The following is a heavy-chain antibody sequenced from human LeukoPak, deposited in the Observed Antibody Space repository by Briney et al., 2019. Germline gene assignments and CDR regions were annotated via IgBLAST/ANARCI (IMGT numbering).Heavy chain of an antibody. D-gene: IGHD2-8*01. CDR1: GFTVSSNY. J-gene: IGHJ4*02. CDR2: IYSGGIT. CDR3: ARISVRRDY. Sequence: RGSLRLSCAASGFTVSSNYMSWVRQAPGKGLEWVSVIYSGGITYYADSVKGRFTISRDNSKNTLYLQMNSLGAEDTAVYYCARISVRRDYWGQGTLVTVSS. V-gene: IGHV3-53*01.